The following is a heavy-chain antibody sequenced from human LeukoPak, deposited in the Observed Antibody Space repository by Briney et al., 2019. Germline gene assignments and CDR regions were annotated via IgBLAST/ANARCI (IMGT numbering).Heavy chain of an antibody. J-gene: IGHJ4*02. Sequence: GGSLRLSCAASGFTFSSYSMNWVRQAPGKGLEWVSSISSSSSYIYYADSVKGRFTISRDNAKNSLYLQMNSLRAEDTAVYYCARDRYWRDTAMVTAHDYWGQGTLVTVSS. CDR3: ARDRYWRDTAMVTAHDY. V-gene: IGHV3-21*01. D-gene: IGHD5-18*01. CDR1: GFTFSSYS. CDR2: ISSSSSYI.